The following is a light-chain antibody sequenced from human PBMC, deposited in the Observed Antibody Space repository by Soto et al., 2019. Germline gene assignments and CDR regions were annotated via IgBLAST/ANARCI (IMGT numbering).Light chain of an antibody. CDR3: QQYGSSLYT. CDR2: GAS. CDR1: QSVSSSY. J-gene: IGKJ2*01. Sequence: EIVLTQSPGTLSLSPRERATLSCSASQSVSSSYLAWYQQKPGQAPRLLIYGASSRATGIPDRFSGSGSGRDFALTISRLEPEDCAVYYCQQYGSSLYTFGQGTKLEIK. V-gene: IGKV3-20*01.